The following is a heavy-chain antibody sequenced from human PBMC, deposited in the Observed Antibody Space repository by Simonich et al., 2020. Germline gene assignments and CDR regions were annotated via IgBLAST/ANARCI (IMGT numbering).Heavy chain of an antibody. CDR2: SSAYNGNT. D-gene: IGHD6-13*01. Sequence: QVQLVQSGAEVKKPGASVKVSCKASGYTFTSFGTSWVRQAPGQGLGWMGWSSAYNGNTNYAHRRQGRVTMTTDTATSTAYVGLRSLRADDTAVYYCARDQGGRAAAATDYWGQGTLVTVSS. CDR1: GYTFTSFG. CDR3: ARDQGGRAAAATDY. J-gene: IGHJ4*02. V-gene: IGHV1-18*01.